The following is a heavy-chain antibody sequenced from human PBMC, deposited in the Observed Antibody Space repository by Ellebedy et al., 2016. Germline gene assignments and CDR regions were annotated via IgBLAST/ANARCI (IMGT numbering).Heavy chain of an antibody. CDR1: GFTFSNYW. V-gene: IGHV3-74*01. CDR3: AILPGSTGTRFIETYGMDV. CDR2: IRGDASGT. D-gene: IGHD1-1*01. J-gene: IGHJ6*02. Sequence: GGSLRLXXTASGFTFSNYWMHWVRQAQGKGLVWVSRIRGDASGTNYADSVKVRFTISRDNSKNTAYLQMNSLRAEDTAKYYCAILPGSTGTRFIETYGMDVWGQGTTVTVSS.